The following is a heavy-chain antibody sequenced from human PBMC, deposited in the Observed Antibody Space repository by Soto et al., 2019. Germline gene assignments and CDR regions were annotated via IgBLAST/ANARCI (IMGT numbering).Heavy chain of an antibody. Sequence: GGSLRLSCAASGFTFSSYAMHWVRQAPGKGLEWVAVISYDGSNKYYADSVKGRFTISRDNSKNTLYLQMNSLRAEDTAVYYCARDLGYSYGYGYYYYGMDVWGQGTTVTVSS. D-gene: IGHD5-18*01. CDR1: GFTFSSYA. V-gene: IGHV3-30-3*01. CDR2: ISYDGSNK. J-gene: IGHJ6*02. CDR3: ARDLGYSYGYGYYYYGMDV.